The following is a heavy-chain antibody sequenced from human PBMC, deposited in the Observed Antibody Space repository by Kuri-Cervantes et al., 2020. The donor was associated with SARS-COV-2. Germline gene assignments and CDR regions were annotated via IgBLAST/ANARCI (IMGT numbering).Heavy chain of an antibody. CDR2: ISQSGRT. V-gene: IGHV4-34*01. CDR3: ARGGGAVLTGYPGYDVDYYFEY. J-gene: IGHJ4*02. Sequence: GSLRLSCAVYAGSLRNYYWSWIRQSPGKGMEWIGEISQSGRTNYNPSLESRVTISVDTSKNQFSLNLRSMTAADTALYFCARGGGAVLTGYPGYDVDYYFEYWGQGSLVTVSS. D-gene: IGHD5-12*01. CDR1: AGSLRNYY.